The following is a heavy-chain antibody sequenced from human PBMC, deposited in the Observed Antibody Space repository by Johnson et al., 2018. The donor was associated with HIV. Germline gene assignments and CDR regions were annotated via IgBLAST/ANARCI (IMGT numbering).Heavy chain of an antibody. J-gene: IGHJ3*02. D-gene: IGHD1-26*01. CDR2: ISYDGSNK. CDR1: GFTFSSYA. CDR3: TTDEGISGSYSRTPRQDAFDI. Sequence: QVQLVESGGGVVQPGRSMRLSCAASGFTFSSYAMHWVRQAPGKGLEWVAVISYDGSNKYYADSVKGRFTISRDNSKNTLYLQMNSLKTEDTAVYYCTTDEGISGSYSRTPRQDAFDIWGQG. V-gene: IGHV3-30*04.